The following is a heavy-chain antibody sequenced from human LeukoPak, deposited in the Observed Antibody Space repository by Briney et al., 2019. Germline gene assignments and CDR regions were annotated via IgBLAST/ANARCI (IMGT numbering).Heavy chain of an antibody. Sequence: SETLSLTCTVSGGSFSSGSSYWSWLRQHPVKGLEWIGYISFTGTTYYNLSLRSRVRISSDTSKNQFSLNLRSVSAADTAVYFCARWGEDVKDSFDVWGQGTLVTVSS. CDR2: ISFTGTT. CDR3: ARWGEDVKDSFDV. CDR1: GGSFSSGSSY. V-gene: IGHV4-31*03. J-gene: IGHJ3*01. D-gene: IGHD1-26*01.